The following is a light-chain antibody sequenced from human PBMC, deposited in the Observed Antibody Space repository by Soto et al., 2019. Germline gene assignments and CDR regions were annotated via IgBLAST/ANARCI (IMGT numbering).Light chain of an antibody. CDR3: RTYTTTGSSV. V-gene: IGLV2-14*01. CDR1: SSDVGSGDS. Sequence: QSAPTQPASVSGSPGQSITITCSGTSSDVGSGDSVSWYQHHPGEVPRLVIYEVNTRPTGVSGRFSGSRSVNTASLTISGLQAEDEADYYCRTYTTTGSSVFGTGTKVTVL. J-gene: IGLJ1*01. CDR2: EVN.